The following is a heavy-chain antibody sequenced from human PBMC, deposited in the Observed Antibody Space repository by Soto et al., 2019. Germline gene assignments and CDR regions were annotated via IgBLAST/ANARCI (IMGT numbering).Heavy chain of an antibody. D-gene: IGHD3-10*01. CDR2: MSYDGINK. J-gene: IGHJ4*02. CDR1: GFSFSSYA. CDR3: ASLYYYSLTKYLDY. V-gene: IGHV3-30-3*01. Sequence: QVQLVESGGGVVPPGRSLRLSCAASGFSFSSYAMHWVRRAPGKGLEWVAVMSYDGINKYYADFVKGRFTISRDNSKNMLYLQMDRLRAEDTAVYYCASLYYYSLTKYLDYWGQGTVVTVSS.